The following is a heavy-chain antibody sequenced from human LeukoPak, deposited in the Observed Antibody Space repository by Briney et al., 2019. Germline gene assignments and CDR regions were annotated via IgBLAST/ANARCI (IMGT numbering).Heavy chain of an antibody. CDR3: ARGPLATAGTMGLGY. D-gene: IGHD6-13*01. CDR1: GFTFSTYS. Sequence: GGSLRLSCAASGFTFSTYSLNWVRQAPGKGLEGVSSISNGGTYIYYADSVRGRFTISRDTAKNSLYLQMNSLRAEDTAVYYCARGPLATAGTMGLGYWGQGTLVTVS. J-gene: IGHJ4*02. CDR2: ISNGGTYI. V-gene: IGHV3-21*01.